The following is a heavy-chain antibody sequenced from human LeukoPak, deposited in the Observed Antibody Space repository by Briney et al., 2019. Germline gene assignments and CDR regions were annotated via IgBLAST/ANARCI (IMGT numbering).Heavy chain of an antibody. CDR2: ISSSSSTI. CDR1: AFTFSSYS. V-gene: IGHV3-48*02. Sequence: GGSLRLSCAASAFTFSSYSMNWVRQAPGKGLEWVSYISSSSSTIYYADSVKGRFTISRDNAKNSLYLQMNSLRDEDTAVYYCARGPYSSGWYNWFDPWGQGILVTVSS. J-gene: IGHJ5*02. CDR3: ARGPYSSGWYNWFDP. D-gene: IGHD6-19*01.